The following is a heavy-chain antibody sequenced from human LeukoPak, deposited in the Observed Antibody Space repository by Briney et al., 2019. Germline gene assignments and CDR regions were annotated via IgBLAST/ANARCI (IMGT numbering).Heavy chain of an antibody. Sequence: PSETLSLTCTVSGGSISSSSYFWDWIRQPPGRGLEWIGSVSYSGNTYYNPSLRSRVTISIDTSKNQFSLNMISVTAADTAVYYCARVESGYNVGWYSGPGGQFDFWGQGTQVTVSS. J-gene: IGHJ4*02. CDR2: VSYSGNT. CDR1: GGSISSSSYF. D-gene: IGHD6-19*01. V-gene: IGHV4-39*07. CDR3: ARVESGYNVGWYSGPGGQFDF.